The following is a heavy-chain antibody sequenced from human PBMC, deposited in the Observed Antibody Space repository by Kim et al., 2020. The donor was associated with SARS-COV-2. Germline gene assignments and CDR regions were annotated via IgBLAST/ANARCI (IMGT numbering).Heavy chain of an antibody. CDR1: GFTFSNAW. J-gene: IGHJ4*02. D-gene: IGHD6-13*01. Sequence: GGSPRLSCAASGFTFSNAWMSWVRQAPGKGLEWVGRVKSKSDGGTTDYAAPVKGRFTISRDDSKNTLYLQMNSLKIEDTAVYYCTTGLFPFRIGAEDYWGQGTLVTVSS. V-gene: IGHV3-15*01. CDR3: TTGLFPFRIGAEDY. CDR2: VKSKSDGGTT.